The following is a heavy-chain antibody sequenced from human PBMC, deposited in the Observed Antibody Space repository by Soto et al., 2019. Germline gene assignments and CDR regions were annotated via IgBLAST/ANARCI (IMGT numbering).Heavy chain of an antibody. J-gene: IGHJ4*02. V-gene: IGHV4-59*02. CDR1: GDSVSSYY. Sequence: PSETLSLTCTVSGDSVSSYYWSWIRQPPGKGLEWIGYIYYSGSTNYNPSLKSRVTISVDTSKNQFSLKLSSVTAADTAVYYCARDYGGNSDYWGQGTLVTVS. D-gene: IGHD4-17*01. CDR2: IYYSGST. CDR3: ARDYGGNSDY.